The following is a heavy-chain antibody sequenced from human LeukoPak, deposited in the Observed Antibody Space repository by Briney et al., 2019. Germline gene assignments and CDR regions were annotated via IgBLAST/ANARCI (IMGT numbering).Heavy chain of an antibody. Sequence: GGSLRLSCAASGFTFRSYGIHWVRQAPGKGLEWVAFIRNDGSSEYYADSVKGRFTISRDNSKNTLYLQMNSLRAEDTAVYYCARDLTMVRGVIIGLFDYWGQGTLVTVSS. D-gene: IGHD3-10*01. V-gene: IGHV3-30*02. J-gene: IGHJ4*02. CDR1: GFTFRSYG. CDR2: IRNDGSSE. CDR3: ARDLTMVRGVIIGLFDY.